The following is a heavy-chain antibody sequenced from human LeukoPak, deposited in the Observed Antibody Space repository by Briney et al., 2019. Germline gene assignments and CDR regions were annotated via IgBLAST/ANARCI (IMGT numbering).Heavy chain of an antibody. CDR1: GFTFSSYS. J-gene: IGHJ4*02. V-gene: IGHV3-21*01. CDR2: VSTGSNYI. D-gene: IGHD7-27*01. Sequence: GGSLRLSCTASGFTFSSYSLNWVRQAPGKGLEWVSSVSTGSNYIYYADSVKGRFTISRDNDKNSLYLQMNSLRVEDTAVYYCARWPSYWGYWGQGTLVTVSS. CDR3: ARWPSYWGY.